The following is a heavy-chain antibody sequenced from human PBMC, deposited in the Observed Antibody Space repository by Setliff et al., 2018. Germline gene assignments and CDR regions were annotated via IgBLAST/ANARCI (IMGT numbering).Heavy chain of an antibody. V-gene: IGHV3-48*01. CDR2: ISYSSGSI. CDR3: VRALAYYYMDV. CDR1: GFTFSSYS. Sequence: GESLTISCEASGFTFSSYSMNWVRQAPGKGLEWVAHISYSSGSISYADSVKGRFTISRDNAKNSLYLQMNSLRAEDTAIYYCVRALAYYYMDVWGKGTTVTVSS. J-gene: IGHJ6*03.